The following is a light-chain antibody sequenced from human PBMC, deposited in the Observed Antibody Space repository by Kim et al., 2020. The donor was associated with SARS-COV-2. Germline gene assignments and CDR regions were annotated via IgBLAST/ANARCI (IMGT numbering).Light chain of an antibody. CDR2: DVT. V-gene: IGLV2-14*01. J-gene: IGLJ3*02. CDR1: SSDVGAYNY. Sequence: QYALTQPASVSGSPGQSIAISCTGTSSDVGAYNYVSWYQQSPGKAPKLMIYDVTQRPSGTSSRFSGSKSGNTASLTISGLQAEDEADYYCSSYTSSTTLVFGGGTQLTVL. CDR3: SSYTSSTTLV.